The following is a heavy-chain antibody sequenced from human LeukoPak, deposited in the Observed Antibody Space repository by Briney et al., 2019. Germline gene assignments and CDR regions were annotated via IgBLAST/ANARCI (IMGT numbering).Heavy chain of an antibody. CDR1: GYTFTSYG. CDR3: ARDGDSSSWYVPNYYYGMDV. J-gene: IGHJ6*02. V-gene: IGHV1-18*01. D-gene: IGHD6-13*01. Sequence: ASVKVSCKASGYTFTSYGISWVRQAPGQGLEWMGWISAYNGNTNYAQKLQGRDTMTTDTSTSTAYMELRSLRSDDTAVYYCARDGDSSSWYVPNYYYGMDVWGQGTTVTVSS. CDR2: ISAYNGNT.